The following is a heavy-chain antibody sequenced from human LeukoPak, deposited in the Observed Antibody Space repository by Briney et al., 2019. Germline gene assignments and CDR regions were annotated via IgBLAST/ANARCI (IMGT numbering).Heavy chain of an antibody. J-gene: IGHJ4*02. CDR2: INPNSGGT. CDR1: GYTFTGYY. Sequence: ASVKVSCKASGYTFTGYYMHWVRHAPGQGLEWMGWINPNSGGTNYAQKFQGRVTMTRDTSISTAYMELSRLRSDDTAVYYCARDLHRYSSYYFDYWGQGTLVTVSS. CDR3: ARDLHRYSSYYFDY. D-gene: IGHD5-18*01. V-gene: IGHV1-2*02.